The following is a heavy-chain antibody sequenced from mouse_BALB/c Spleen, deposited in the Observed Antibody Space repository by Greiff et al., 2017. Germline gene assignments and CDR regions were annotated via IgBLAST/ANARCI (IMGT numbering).Heavy chain of an antibody. V-gene: IGHV1-69*02. CDR2: IYPSDSYT. J-gene: IGHJ1*01. CDR1: GYTFTSYW. CDR3: TNEPDGSYWCFDV. Sequence: VQLQQPGAELVRPGASVKLSCKATGYTFTSYWINWVKQRPGQGLEWIGNIYPSDSYTNYNQKFKDKATLTVDKSSSSAYMQLSSPTSEDSAVYYCTNEPDGSYWCFDVWGAGTTVTVSS. D-gene: IGHD2-3*01.